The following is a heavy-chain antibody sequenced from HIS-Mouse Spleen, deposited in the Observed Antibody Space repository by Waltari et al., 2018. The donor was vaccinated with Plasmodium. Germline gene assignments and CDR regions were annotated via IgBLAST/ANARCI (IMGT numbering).Heavy chain of an antibody. CDR3: ARSFEGDYYDSSGYPYYFDY. Sequence: QLQLQESGPGLVKPSETLSLTCTVSGGSISSSSYYWGWIRQPPGKGLGWIGSIYYSGNTYYNPSLKSRVTISVDTSKNQFSLKLSSVTAADTAVYYCARSFEGDYYDSSGYPYYFDYWGQGTLVTVSS. V-gene: IGHV4-39*01. CDR2: IYYSGNT. J-gene: IGHJ4*02. CDR1: GGSISSSSYY. D-gene: IGHD3-22*01.